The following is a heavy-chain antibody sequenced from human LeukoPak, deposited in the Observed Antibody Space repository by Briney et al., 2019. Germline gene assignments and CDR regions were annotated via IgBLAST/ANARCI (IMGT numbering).Heavy chain of an antibody. CDR3: ARVFRGVVTSNWFDP. CDR2: VSDTGDT. CDR1: GVSINGNY. Sequence: SETLSLTCTVSGVSINGNYWTWIRQLPGKGLEWIGFVSDTGDTDYNPSLKSRLTISVDTSRSQLSLSLSSVTAADTALYYCARVFRGVVTSNWFDPWGQGTLVTVSS. V-gene: IGHV4-59*01. J-gene: IGHJ5*02. D-gene: IGHD3-3*01.